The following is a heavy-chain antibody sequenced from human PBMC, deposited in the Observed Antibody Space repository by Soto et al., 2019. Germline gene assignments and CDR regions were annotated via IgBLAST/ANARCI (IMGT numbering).Heavy chain of an antibody. CDR3: ARTDYYGSGSYPYYYGMDV. Sequence: GGSLRLSCAASGFTFSSYAMHWVRQAPGKGLEWVAVTSYDGSNKYYADSVKGRFTISRDNSKNTLYLQMNSLRAEDTAVYYCARTDYYGSGSYPYYYGMDVWGQGTTVTVSS. D-gene: IGHD3-10*01. V-gene: IGHV3-30-3*01. CDR2: TSYDGSNK. J-gene: IGHJ6*02. CDR1: GFTFSSYA.